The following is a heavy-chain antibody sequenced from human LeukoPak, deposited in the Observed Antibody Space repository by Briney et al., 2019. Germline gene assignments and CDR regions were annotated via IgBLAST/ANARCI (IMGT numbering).Heavy chain of an antibody. J-gene: IGHJ6*02. CDR1: GGTFSSYT. V-gene: IGHV1-69*04. CDR2: IIPILGIA. CDR3: ARERGGLYSSSSGWYCGMDV. Sequence: ASVKVSCKASGGTFSSYTISWVRQAPGQGLEWMGRIIPILGIANYAQKFQGRVTITADKSTSTAYMELSSLRSEDTAVYYCARERGGLYSSSSGWYCGMDVWGQGTTVTVSS. D-gene: IGHD6-6*01.